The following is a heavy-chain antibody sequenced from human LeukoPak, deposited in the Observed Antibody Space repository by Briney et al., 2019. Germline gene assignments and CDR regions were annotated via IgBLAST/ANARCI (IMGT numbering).Heavy chain of an antibody. V-gene: IGHV3-53*04. CDR1: GFTVSSNY. D-gene: IGHD3-22*01. CDR2: IYSGGST. Sequence: GGSLRLSCAASGFTVSSNYMSWVRQAPGKGLEWVSVIYSGGSTYYADSVKGRFTISRHNSKNTLYLQMNSLRAEDTAAYYCARWAMYYYDSSGYSGHFDYWGRGTLVTVSS. J-gene: IGHJ4*02. CDR3: ARWAMYYYDSSGYSGHFDY.